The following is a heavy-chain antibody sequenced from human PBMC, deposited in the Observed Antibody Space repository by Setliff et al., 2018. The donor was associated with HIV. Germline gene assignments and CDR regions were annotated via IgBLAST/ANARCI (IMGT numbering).Heavy chain of an antibody. CDR3: AKKGGDQWLFGGYAFDI. CDR1: GHSFSSYW. J-gene: IGHJ3*02. CDR2: IFPGDSDI. V-gene: IGHV5-51*01. Sequence: PGESLKISCKASGHSFSSYWIGWVRQMPGKGLEWMGIIFPGDSDIKYNPSFQGQVTISVDKSITTAYLQWSSLKASDTAIYYCAKKGGDQWLFGGYAFDIWGQGTMVTVSS. D-gene: IGHD3-22*01.